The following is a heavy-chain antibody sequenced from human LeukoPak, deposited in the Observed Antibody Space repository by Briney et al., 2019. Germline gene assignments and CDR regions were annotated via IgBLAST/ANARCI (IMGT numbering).Heavy chain of an antibody. V-gene: IGHV1-8*01. CDR2: MNPNSGNT. CDR1: GYAFTSYD. D-gene: IGHD3-10*01. Sequence: ASVKVSCKASGYAFTSYDINWVRQATGQGLEWMGWMNPNSGNTGYAQKFQGRVTMTRNTSISTAYMELSSLRSEDTAVYYCARLETGSRGFDYCGQGTLVTASS. CDR3: ARLETGSRGFDY. J-gene: IGHJ4*02.